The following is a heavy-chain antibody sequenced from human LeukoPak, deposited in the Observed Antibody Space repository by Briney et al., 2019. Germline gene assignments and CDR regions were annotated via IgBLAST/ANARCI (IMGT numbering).Heavy chain of an antibody. D-gene: IGHD3-10*01. CDR3: AGPEGRFGDFDY. V-gene: IGHV4-59*01. J-gene: IGHJ4*02. CDR2: IYYSGNT. Sequence: SETLSLTCTVSGGSISSYYWSWIRQPPGKGLEWIGYIYYSGNTNYNPSLKSRVTISVDTSKNQFSLKLSSVTAADTAVYYCAGPEGRFGDFDYGGQGTLVTVSS. CDR1: GGSISSYY.